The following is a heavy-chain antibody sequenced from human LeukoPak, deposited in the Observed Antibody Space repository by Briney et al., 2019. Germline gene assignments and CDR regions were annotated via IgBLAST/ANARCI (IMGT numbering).Heavy chain of an antibody. D-gene: IGHD3-10*01. CDR3: AKDLRGVDY. V-gene: IGHV3-9*01. Sequence: GGSLRLSCAASGFTFDDYAMHWVRQAPGKGLEWVSGISWNSGGIGYADSVKGRFTISRDNAKNSLYLQMNSLRAEDTALYDCAKDLRGVDYWGQGTLVTVSS. J-gene: IGHJ4*02. CDR2: ISWNSGGI. CDR1: GFTFDDYA.